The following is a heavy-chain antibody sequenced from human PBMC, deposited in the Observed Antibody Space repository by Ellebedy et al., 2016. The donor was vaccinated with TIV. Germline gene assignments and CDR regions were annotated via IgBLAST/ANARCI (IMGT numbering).Heavy chain of an antibody. D-gene: IGHD2-21*02. J-gene: IGHJ4*02. CDR2: ISYDGSNK. CDR3: ARKLCGDCWIDY. Sequence: GGSLRLSXAASGFTFSSYAMHWVRQAPGKGLEWVAVISYDGSNKYYADSVKGRFTISRDNSKNTLYLQMNSLRAEDTAVYYCARKLCGDCWIDYWGQGTLVTVSS. V-gene: IGHV3-30-3*01. CDR1: GFTFSSYA.